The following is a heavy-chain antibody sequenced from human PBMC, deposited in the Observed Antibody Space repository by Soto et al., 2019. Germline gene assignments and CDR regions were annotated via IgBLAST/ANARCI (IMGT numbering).Heavy chain of an antibody. CDR2: INPSGGST. J-gene: IGHJ4*02. D-gene: IGHD2-15*01. V-gene: IGHV1-46*03. CDR1: GGTFSSYA. Sequence: GASVKVSCKASGGTFSSYAISWVRQAPGQGLEWMGIINPSGGSTSYAQKFQGRVTMTRDTSTSTVYMELSSLRSEDTAVYYCARDLGDCSGGSCYRTPFDYWGQGTQVTVSS. CDR3: ARDLGDCSGGSCYRTPFDY.